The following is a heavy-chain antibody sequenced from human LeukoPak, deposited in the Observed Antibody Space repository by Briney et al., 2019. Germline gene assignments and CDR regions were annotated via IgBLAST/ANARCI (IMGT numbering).Heavy chain of an antibody. CDR3: ARSIPAGNRR. J-gene: IGHJ4*02. CDR1: GFTLSDYY. D-gene: IGHD2-2*01. Sequence: GGSLRLSCAASGFTLSDYYMSWIRQAPGKGLEWVSYISSSGSTIDYADSVKGRFTISRDNAKNSLYLQMDSLRAEDTAVYYCARSIPAGNRRWGQGTLVTVSS. CDR2: ISSSGSTI. V-gene: IGHV3-11*01.